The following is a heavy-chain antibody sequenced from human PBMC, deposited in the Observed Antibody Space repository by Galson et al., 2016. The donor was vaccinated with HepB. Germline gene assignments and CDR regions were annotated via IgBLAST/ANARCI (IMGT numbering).Heavy chain of an antibody. CDR1: GFTFSSYA. J-gene: IGHJ4*02. D-gene: IGHD2-2*01. CDR3: ARDTLSSPWDLDY. CDR2: ITGSGDTT. Sequence: SLRLSCAASGFTFSSYAMHWVRQAPGKGLEYLSAITGSGDTTYYANPVKGRFTISRDNSENTLYLQMGSLRAEDMAVYYCARDTLSSPWDLDYWGQGTLVTVSS. V-gene: IGHV3-64*01.